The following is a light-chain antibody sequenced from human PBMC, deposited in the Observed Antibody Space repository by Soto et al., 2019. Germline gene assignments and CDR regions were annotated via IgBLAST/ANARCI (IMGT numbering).Light chain of an antibody. CDR1: QSVSSSY. V-gene: IGKV3-20*01. Sequence: EIVLKQSPGTLYLSPGERATLSCRASQSVSSSYLAWYQQKPGQAPRLLIYGASSRATGIPDRFSGSGSGTDFTLTISRLEPEDFAVYYCQQYGSSPPTFGPGTKVDIK. CDR3: QQYGSSPPT. J-gene: IGKJ3*01. CDR2: GAS.